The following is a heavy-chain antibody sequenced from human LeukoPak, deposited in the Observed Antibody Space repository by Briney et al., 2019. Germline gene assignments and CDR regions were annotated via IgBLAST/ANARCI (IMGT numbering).Heavy chain of an antibody. D-gene: IGHD6-13*01. V-gene: IGHV3-23*01. CDR1: GFTFSSYA. CDR3: AKDSNSSWYYDY. CDR2: ISGSGGST. Sequence: GGSLRLSCAASGFTFSSYAMSWVRQAPGKGLEWVSAISGSGGSTYYADSVKGRFTISRDNSKDTLYLQMNSLRAEDTAVYYCAKDSNSSWYYDYWGQGTLVTVSS. J-gene: IGHJ4*02.